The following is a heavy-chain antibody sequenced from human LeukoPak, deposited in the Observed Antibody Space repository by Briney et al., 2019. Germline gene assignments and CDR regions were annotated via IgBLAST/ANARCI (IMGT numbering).Heavy chain of an antibody. Sequence: GESLKISCKGSGYSFINYWIGWVRQMPGKGLEWMGTIYPGDSDTRYSPSFQGQVTISADKSISTAYLQWSSLKASDTAMYYCARAHHSSSFDYWGQGTLVTVSS. J-gene: IGHJ4*02. CDR3: ARAHHSSSFDY. CDR2: IYPGDSDT. CDR1: GYSFINYW. V-gene: IGHV5-51*01. D-gene: IGHD6-6*01.